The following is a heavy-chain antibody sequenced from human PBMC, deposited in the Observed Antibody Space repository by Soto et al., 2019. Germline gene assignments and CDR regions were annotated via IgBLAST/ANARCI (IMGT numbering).Heavy chain of an antibody. J-gene: IGHJ6*02. D-gene: IGHD4-17*01. V-gene: IGHV5-51*01. Sequence: GESLKISRQGSGCRFTSYWIGWVLQMPGKSLEWRGIIYPGDSDTRYSPSFQGQVTISADKSISTAYLQWSSLKASDTAFFYCARGPYGGYYYYYGLDFWGQGTTVTVSS. CDR2: IYPGDSDT. CDR1: GCRFTSYW. CDR3: ARGPYGGYYYYYGLDF.